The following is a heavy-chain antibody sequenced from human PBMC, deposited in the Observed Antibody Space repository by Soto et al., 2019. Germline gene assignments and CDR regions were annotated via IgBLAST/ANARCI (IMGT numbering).Heavy chain of an antibody. CDR3: AKDEEWPDY. V-gene: IGHV3-23*01. CDR2: IIGSGGST. D-gene: IGHD2-8*01. CDR1: GFTFRNYA. Sequence: GGSLRLSCAASGFTFRNYAMNWVRQAPGKGLEWVSTIIGSGGSTYYADSVKARFTISRDNSQNTLFLQMNSLRAEDTAVYYCAKDEEWPDYWGQGTLVTVSS. J-gene: IGHJ4*02.